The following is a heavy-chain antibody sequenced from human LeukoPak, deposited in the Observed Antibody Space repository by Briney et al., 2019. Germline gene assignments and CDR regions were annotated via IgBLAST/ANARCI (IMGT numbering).Heavy chain of an antibody. D-gene: IGHD3-16*01. CDR2: IWYDGSNK. CDR1: GFTFSSYG. J-gene: IGHJ3*02. V-gene: IGHV3-33*01. CDR3: ARELMIDAFDI. Sequence: PGGSLRLSCAASGFTFSSYGMHWVRQAPGKGLEWVAVIWYDGSNKYYADSVKGRFTISRDNSKNTLYLQMNSLRAEDTAVYYCARELMIDAFDIWGQGTMVTVSS.